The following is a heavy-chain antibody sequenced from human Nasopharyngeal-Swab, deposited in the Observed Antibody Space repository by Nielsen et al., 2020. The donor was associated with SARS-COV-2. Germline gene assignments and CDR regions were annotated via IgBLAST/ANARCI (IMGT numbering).Heavy chain of an antibody. CDR2: ISYDGSNK. V-gene: IGHV3-30-3*01. Sequence: GESLKISCAASGFTFSSYAMHWVRQAPGKGLEWVAVISYDGSNKYYADSVKGRFTISRDNAKNSLYLQMNSLRAEDTALYYCAKARWDEQQLVFDAFDIWGQGTMVTVSS. CDR3: AKARWDEQQLVFDAFDI. CDR1: GFTFSSYA. D-gene: IGHD6-13*01. J-gene: IGHJ3*02.